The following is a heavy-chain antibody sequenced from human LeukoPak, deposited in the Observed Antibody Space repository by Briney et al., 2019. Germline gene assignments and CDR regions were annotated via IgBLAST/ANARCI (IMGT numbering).Heavy chain of an antibody. V-gene: IGHV3-74*01. Sequence: EALSLTCAVYGGSFSGYYWSWVRQAPGKGLVWVSRIYNDGSSTSYADSVKGRFTISRDNAKNSLYLQMNSLRAEDTAVYYCAREARAVASDFDYWGQGTLVTVSS. CDR1: GGSFSGYY. D-gene: IGHD6-19*01. CDR3: AREARAVASDFDY. CDR2: IYNDGSST. J-gene: IGHJ4*02.